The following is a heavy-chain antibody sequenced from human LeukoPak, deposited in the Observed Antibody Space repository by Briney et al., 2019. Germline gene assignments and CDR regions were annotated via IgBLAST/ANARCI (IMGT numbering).Heavy chain of an antibody. J-gene: IGHJ2*01. CDR1: GFTFSSYG. V-gene: IGHV3-33*01. CDR2: IWYDGSNK. CDR3: ARDSSGSGSYYSLNWYFDL. D-gene: IGHD3-10*01. Sequence: GGSLRLSCAASGFTFSSYGMHWVRQAPGKGLEWVAVIWYDGSNKYYADSVKGRFTISRDNSKNTLYLQMNSLRAEDTAVYYCARDSSGSGSYYSLNWYFDLWGRGTLVTVSS.